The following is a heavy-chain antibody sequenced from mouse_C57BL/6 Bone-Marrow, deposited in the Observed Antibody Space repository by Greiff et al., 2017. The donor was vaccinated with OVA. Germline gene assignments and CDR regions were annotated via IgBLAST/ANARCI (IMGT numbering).Heavy chain of an antibody. J-gene: IGHJ3*01. V-gene: IGHV1-9*01. CDR1: GYTFTGYW. D-gene: IGHD1-1*01. Sequence: QVQLQQSGAELMKPGASVKLSCKATGYTFTGYWIEWVKQRPGHGLEWIGEILPGSGSTNHNEKFKGKATFTADTSSNTAYMQLSSLTTEDSAIYYCARRTVVEGTWFAYWGQGTLVTVSA. CDR3: ARRTVVEGTWFAY. CDR2: ILPGSGST.